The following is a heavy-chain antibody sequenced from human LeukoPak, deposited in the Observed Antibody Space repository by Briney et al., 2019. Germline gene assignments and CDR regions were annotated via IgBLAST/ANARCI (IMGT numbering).Heavy chain of an antibody. CDR2: ISYDGSNK. Sequence: GRSLRLSCAASGFTFSSYAMHWVRQAPGKGLEWVAVISYDGSNKYYADSVKGRFTISRDNSKNTLYLQMNSLRAEDTAVYYCAKGGDYYVWGSLPSYYYMDVWGKGITVTVSS. V-gene: IGHV3-30*04. CDR1: GFTFSSYA. J-gene: IGHJ6*03. D-gene: IGHD3-16*01. CDR3: AKGGDYYVWGSLPSYYYMDV.